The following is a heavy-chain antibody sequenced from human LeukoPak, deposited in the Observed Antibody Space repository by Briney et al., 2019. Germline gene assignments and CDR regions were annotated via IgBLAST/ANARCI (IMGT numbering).Heavy chain of an antibody. D-gene: IGHD1-26*01. Sequence: GGSLRLSCSASGFTFSTYAIHWVRQAPGKGLEYVSGISSNGGNTYNADSVKGRFTISRDNSKSTVNLQMSSLRAEDTAVYYCVKRSGLYFDYWGQGILVTVSS. CDR1: GFTFSTYA. CDR2: ISSNGGNT. J-gene: IGHJ4*02. CDR3: VKRSGLYFDY. V-gene: IGHV3-64D*09.